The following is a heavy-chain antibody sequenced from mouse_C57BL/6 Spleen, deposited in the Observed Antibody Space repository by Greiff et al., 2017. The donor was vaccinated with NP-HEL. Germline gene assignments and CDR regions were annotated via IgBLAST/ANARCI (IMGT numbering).Heavy chain of an antibody. D-gene: IGHD2-3*01. V-gene: IGHV2-2*01. Sequence: VMLVESGPGLVQPSQSLSITCTVSGFSLTSYGVHWVRQSPGKGLEWLGVIWSGGSTDYNAAFISRLSISKDNSKSQVFFKMNSLQADDTAIYYCARNRDGYYDYAMDYWGQGTSVTVSS. CDR2: IWSGGST. J-gene: IGHJ4*01. CDR3: ARNRDGYYDYAMDY. CDR1: GFSLTSYG.